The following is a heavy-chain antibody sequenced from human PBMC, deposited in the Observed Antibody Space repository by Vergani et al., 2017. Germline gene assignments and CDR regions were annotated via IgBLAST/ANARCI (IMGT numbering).Heavy chain of an antibody. CDR2: IHTRGKT. V-gene: IGHV4-38-2*01. CDR3: ARSQGDYLYCDL. D-gene: IGHD4-17*01. Sequence: QVRLEESGPGLVKPSETLSLTCSVSGYSIGSGFYCAWVRQFPGEGLQCLTSIHTRGKTYHNPSLKSRGSVSLYTSNSGFSLNLISVTATDTAVYYCARSQGDYLYCDLWVPGYLVNVSS. CDR1: GYSIGSGFY. J-gene: IGHJ2*01.